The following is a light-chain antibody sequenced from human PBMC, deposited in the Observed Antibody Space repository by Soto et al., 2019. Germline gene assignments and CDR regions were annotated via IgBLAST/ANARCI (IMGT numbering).Light chain of an antibody. Sequence: QSALTQPRSVSGSPGQSVTISCTGTSSDVGGYDYVSWYQQHPGKAPKLMIFDVSKRPSGVPDRFSGSKSGSTASLTISGLQADDEADYYCCSYAGGFYVVGTGTKLPS. J-gene: IGLJ1*01. CDR2: DVS. CDR3: CSYAGGFYV. V-gene: IGLV2-11*01. CDR1: SSDVGGYDY.